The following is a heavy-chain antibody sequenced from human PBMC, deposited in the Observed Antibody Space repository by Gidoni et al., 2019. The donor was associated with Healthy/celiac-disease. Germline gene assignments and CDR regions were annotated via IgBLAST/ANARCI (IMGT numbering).Heavy chain of an antibody. CDR3: ARGPKSYDSSGYLFY. J-gene: IGHJ4*02. CDR2: INHSGST. CDR1: GGSFSGYY. D-gene: IGHD3-22*01. V-gene: IGHV4-34*01. Sequence: QVQLQQWGAGLLKPSETLSLTCAVYGGSFSGYYWSWIRQPPGKGLEWIGEINHSGSTNYTPSLKSRVTISVDTSKNQFSLKLSSVTAADTAVYYCARGPKSYDSSGYLFYWGQGTLVTVSS.